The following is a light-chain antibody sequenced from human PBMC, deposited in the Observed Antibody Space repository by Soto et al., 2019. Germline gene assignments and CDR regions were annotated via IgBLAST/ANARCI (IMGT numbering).Light chain of an antibody. CDR3: SSHTISSALQV. CDR2: GVS. CDR1: ISDFVVYNY. V-gene: IGLV2-14*01. J-gene: IGLJ1*01. Sequence: LTHPASVSGSPGQSITISCTGTISDFVVYNYVSWYQQHPGKAPKLMIYGVSNRPSGVSNRFSGSKSGNTASLTISGLQADDEADYYCSSHTISSALQVFGTGTKVTVL.